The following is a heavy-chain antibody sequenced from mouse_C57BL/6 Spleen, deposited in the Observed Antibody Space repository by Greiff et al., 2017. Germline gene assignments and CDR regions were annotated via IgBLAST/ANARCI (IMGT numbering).Heavy chain of an antibody. CDR2: ISSGSSTI. V-gene: IGHV5-17*01. Sequence: DVKLVESGGGLVKPGGSLKLSCAASGFTFSDYGMHWVRQAPEKGLAWVAYISSGSSTIYYADTVKGRFTISRDNAKNTLFLQMTSLRSEDTAMYYCAMPFITTVVGPFDYWGQGTTLTVSS. CDR1: GFTFSDYG. CDR3: AMPFITTVVGPFDY. D-gene: IGHD1-1*01. J-gene: IGHJ2*01.